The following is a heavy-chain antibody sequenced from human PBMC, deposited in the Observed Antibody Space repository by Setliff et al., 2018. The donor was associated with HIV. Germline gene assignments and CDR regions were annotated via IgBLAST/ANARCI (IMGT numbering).Heavy chain of an antibody. CDR3: ARDLIQPLSDYYFDV. J-gene: IGHJ4*02. CDR2: INPSEGNT. V-gene: IGHV1-46*01. CDR1: GYTFINYY. Sequence: ASVKVSCKTSGYTFINYYVHWMRQAPGQGPEWLGVINPSEGNTNRAPRFQDRVIVTRDTSTSTVYLELRRLTSEDTAIYYCARDLIQPLSDYYFDVWGQGTPVT. D-gene: IGHD5-18*01.